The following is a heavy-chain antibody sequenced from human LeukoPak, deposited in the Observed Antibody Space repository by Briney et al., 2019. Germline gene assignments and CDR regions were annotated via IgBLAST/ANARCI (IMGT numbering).Heavy chain of an antibody. CDR3: ARAGRENMVRGGPFDY. CDR1: GGSVSSGGYY. CDR2: IYYSGST. J-gene: IGHJ4*02. Sequence: SQTLSLTCTVSGGSVSSGGYYWSWIRQHPGKGLEWIGYIYYSGSTYYNPSLKSRVTISVDTSKNQFSLKLSSVTAADTAVYYCARAGRENMVRGGPFDYWGQGTLVTVSS. V-gene: IGHV4-31*03. D-gene: IGHD3-10*01.